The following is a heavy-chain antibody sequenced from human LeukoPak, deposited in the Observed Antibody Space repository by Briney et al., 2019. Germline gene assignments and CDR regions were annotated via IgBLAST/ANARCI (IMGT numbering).Heavy chain of an antibody. CDR2: ISNDGSNK. CDR3: ARPLRFYYFYYGMDV. V-gene: IGHV3-30*04. D-gene: IGHD5/OR15-5a*01. CDR1: GFTFSGFA. J-gene: IGHJ6*02. Sequence: GTSLRLSCAGSGFTFSGFAMHWVRQAPGKGLGWVAVISNDGSNKYYADSVKGRFTISRDNSKNTLNLQMNSLGTEDTAVYYCARPLRFYYFYYGMDVWAQGTTVTVSS.